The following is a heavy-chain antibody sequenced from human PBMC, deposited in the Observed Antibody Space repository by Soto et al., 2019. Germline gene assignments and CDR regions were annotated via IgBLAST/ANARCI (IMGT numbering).Heavy chain of an antibody. V-gene: IGHV1-46*01. J-gene: IGHJ3*02. CDR2: INPGGGST. D-gene: IGHD2-15*01. CDR1: GYTFTSYY. Sequence: ASVKVSCKASGYTFTSYYMNWLRQAPGQGLEWMGIINPGGGSTTYAQKFQGRVTMTRDTSTSTVYMQLSSLTSEDTAVYYCAPCVGIGTGPGDAFGIWGQGTMVTVS. CDR3: APCVGIGTGPGDAFGI.